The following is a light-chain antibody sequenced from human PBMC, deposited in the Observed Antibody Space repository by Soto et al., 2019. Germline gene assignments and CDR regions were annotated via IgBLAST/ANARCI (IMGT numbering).Light chain of an antibody. CDR1: QSVSSNY. CDR3: QQYGSSPRA. V-gene: IGKV3-20*01. J-gene: IGKJ2*01. Sequence: EIVLTQSPGTLSLSPGERATLSCRASQSVSSNYLAWYQQKPGQAPRLLIHGASSRATGIPDRFSGSGSGTDFTLTVSRLEPEDFAVYYCQQYGSSPRAFGRGTKLEIK. CDR2: GAS.